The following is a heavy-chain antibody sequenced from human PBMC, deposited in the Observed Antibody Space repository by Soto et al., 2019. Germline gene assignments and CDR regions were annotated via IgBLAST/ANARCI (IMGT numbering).Heavy chain of an antibody. D-gene: IGHD5-18*01. J-gene: IGHJ6*02. Sequence: GGSLGLSCAASGFSINSLGMHWVRQAPGKGLEWVAVIWYDGKNKYYAASVKGRFTISRDDFKKTLYLRMNSLRPEDTASYYCARVGRGYSFGNGMDVWGQGTTVTVSS. CDR3: ARVGRGYSFGNGMDV. CDR1: GFSINSLG. V-gene: IGHV3-33*01. CDR2: IWYDGKNK.